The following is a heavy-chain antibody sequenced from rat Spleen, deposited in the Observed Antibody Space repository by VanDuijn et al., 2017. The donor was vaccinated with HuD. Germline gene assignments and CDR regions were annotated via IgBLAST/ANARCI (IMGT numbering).Heavy chain of an antibody. J-gene: IGHJ2*01. D-gene: IGHD2-5*01. V-gene: IGHV2-43*01. CDR3: SRANRDTYAHFDY. Sequence: QVQLKESGPGLVQPSQTLSLTCTVSGFSLTSYHVSWVRQPPGKGLEWMGVIWTGGSTAYNSLLKSRLSITRDIAKSQVFLKMTSLQTEDTVTYYWSRANRDTYAHFDYWGQGVMVTVSS. CDR2: IWTGGST. CDR1: GFSLTSYH.